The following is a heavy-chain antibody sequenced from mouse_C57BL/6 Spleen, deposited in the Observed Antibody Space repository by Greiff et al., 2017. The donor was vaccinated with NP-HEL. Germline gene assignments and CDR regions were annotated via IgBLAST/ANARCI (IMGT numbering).Heavy chain of an antibody. CDR3: VRHQGNEYYAMDY. CDR1: GFSFNTYA. V-gene: IGHV10-1*01. Sequence: GGGLVQPKGSLKLSCAALGFSFNTYAMNWVRQAPGKGLEWAARIRSKSNNYATYYADSVKDRFTISRDVSESMLYLQMNNLKTEDTAMYYCVRHQGNEYYAMDYWGQGTSVTVSS. D-gene: IGHD2-1*01. CDR2: IRSKSNNYAT. J-gene: IGHJ4*01.